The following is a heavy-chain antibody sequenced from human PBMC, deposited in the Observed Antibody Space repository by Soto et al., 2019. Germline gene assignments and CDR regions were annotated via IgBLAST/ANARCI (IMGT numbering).Heavy chain of an antibody. J-gene: IGHJ4*02. CDR3: AREGGKYCTNGVCYTREFDY. Sequence: QVQLVESGGGVVQPGRSLRLSCAASGFTFSSYGMHWVRQAPGKGLEWVAVIWYDGSNKYYADSVKGRFTISRDNSKNTLYLQMNSLRAEDTAVYYCAREGGKYCTNGVCYTREFDYWGQGTLVTVSS. CDR1: GFTFSSYG. V-gene: IGHV3-33*01. D-gene: IGHD2-8*01. CDR2: IWYDGSNK.